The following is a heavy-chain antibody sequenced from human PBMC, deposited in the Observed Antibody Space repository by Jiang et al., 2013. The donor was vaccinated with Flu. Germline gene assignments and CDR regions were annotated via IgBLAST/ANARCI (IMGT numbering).Heavy chain of an antibody. J-gene: IGHJ6*02. CDR3: ARGQLWLLGYYYYGMDV. CDR2: INHSGST. CDR1: GGSFSGYY. D-gene: IGHD5-18*01. Sequence: LLKPSETLSLTCTVYGGSFSGYYWSWIRQPPGKGLEWIGEINHSGSTNYNPSLKSRVTISVDTSKNQFSLKLSSVTAADTAVYYCARGQLWLLGYYYYGMDVWGQGDHGSPSP. V-gene: IGHV4-34*01.